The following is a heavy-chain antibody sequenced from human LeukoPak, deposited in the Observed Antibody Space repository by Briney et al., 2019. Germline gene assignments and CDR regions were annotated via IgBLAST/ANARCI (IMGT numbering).Heavy chain of an antibody. J-gene: IGHJ5*02. D-gene: IGHD1-14*01. CDR2: VHPDNGNT. CDR1: GGTFSSYA. V-gene: IGHV1-8*02. Sequence: ASVKVSCKASGGTFSSYAISWVRQAAGQGLEWLGWVHPDNGNTYYAQRFRGRVTMSRDTSTATAYMELSGLRSNDTAVYFCATGPRNDPWGQGTLVPVSS. CDR3: ATGPRNDP.